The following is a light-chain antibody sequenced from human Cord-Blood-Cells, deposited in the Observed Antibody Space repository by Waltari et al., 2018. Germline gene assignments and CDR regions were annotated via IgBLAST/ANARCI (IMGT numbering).Light chain of an antibody. CDR3: QQSYSTPRT. CDR2: AAS. Sequence: DIQLTQSPSSLSASVGDRVTITCRASQSISSYLNWYQQKPGKAPKLLIYAASSLQSEVTSRFSGSGSVSDFTLTISSLQPEDFATFYCQQSYSTPRTFGGGTRVEIK. CDR1: QSISSY. V-gene: IGKV1-39*01. J-gene: IGKJ4*01.